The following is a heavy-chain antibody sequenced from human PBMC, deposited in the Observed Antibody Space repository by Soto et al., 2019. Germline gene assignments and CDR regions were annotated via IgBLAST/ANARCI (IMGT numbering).Heavy chain of an antibody. V-gene: IGHV3-7*01. D-gene: IGHD3-10*01. J-gene: IGHJ4*02. CDR3: VKDLTYYGSAPGSDYNPISDAY. CDR2: INQDGSEK. CDR1: GFTFSSYW. Sequence: EVYLVESGGGLAQPGASLRLSCAASGFTFSSYWMTWVRQAPGKGLEWVANINQDGSEKYYVDSVRGRFSISRDNAKNSLFLQMISLRAEDTAVYYCVKDLTYYGSAPGSDYNPISDAYWGQGTLVTVSS.